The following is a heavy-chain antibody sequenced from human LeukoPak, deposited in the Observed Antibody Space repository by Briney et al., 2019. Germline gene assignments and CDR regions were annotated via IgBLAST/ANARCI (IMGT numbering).Heavy chain of an antibody. CDR1: GFTFSSYA. Sequence: PGGSLRLSCVASGFTFSSYAMSWVRQAPGKGLEWVSAISSSGGSTYYADSVKGQFTISRDNSKNTLSLRMNSLKAEDTAVYYCAKANRGFAEHFDCWGQGTLVTVSS. V-gene: IGHV3-23*01. CDR3: AKANRGFAEHFDC. D-gene: IGHD3-10*01. J-gene: IGHJ4*02. CDR2: ISSSGGST.